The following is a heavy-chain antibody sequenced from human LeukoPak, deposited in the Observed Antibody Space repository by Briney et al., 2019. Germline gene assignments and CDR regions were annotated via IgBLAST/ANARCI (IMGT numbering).Heavy chain of an antibody. CDR2: INHRGDT. D-gene: IGHD2/OR15-2a*01. V-gene: IGHV4-34*01. Sequence: PSETLALTCAVYGGTFSSYYWSWVRQSPGKGPEWIAEINHRGDTNYNPSVKSRVTISVDTSKLQFSLKVISLTAADTSFYDSARAPTISETGYFDFYVRGNGTIV. CDR3: ARAPTISETGYFDFYV. CDR1: GGTFSSYY. J-gene: IGHJ3*01.